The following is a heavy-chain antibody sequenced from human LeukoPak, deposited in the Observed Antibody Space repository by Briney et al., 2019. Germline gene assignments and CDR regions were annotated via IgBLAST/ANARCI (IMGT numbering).Heavy chain of an antibody. J-gene: IGHJ5*02. CDR3: ARGGILRYFDWLFPEDDWFDP. D-gene: IGHD3-9*01. CDR2: ISAYNGNT. Sequence: GASVKVSCKASGYTFTSYGISWVRQAPGQGLEWMGWISAYNGNTNYAQKLQGRVTMTTDTSTSTAYMGLRSLRSDDTAVYYCARGGILRYFDWLFPEDDWFDPWGQGTLVTVSS. V-gene: IGHV1-18*01. CDR1: GYTFTSYG.